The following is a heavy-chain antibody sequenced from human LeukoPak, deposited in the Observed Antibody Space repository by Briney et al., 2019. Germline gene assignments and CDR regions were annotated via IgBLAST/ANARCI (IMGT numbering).Heavy chain of an antibody. J-gene: IGHJ4*02. V-gene: IGHV1-18*01. Sequence: GASVKVSCKASGYTFTSYGISWVRQAPGQGLEWMGWISAYNGNTNYAQKLQGRVTMTTDTSTSTAYMELRSLRSDDTAVYYCARDPEFRSGSYATDYWGQGILVTVSS. CDR1: GYTFTSYG. CDR3: ARDPEFRSGSYATDY. D-gene: IGHD1-26*01. CDR2: ISAYNGNT.